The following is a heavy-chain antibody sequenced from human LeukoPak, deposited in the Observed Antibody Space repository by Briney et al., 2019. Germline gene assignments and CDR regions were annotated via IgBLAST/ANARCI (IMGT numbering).Heavy chain of an antibody. CDR3: ARDHFNYCSSTSCPTDY. CDR1: GFTFSSYA. CDR2: ISYDGSNK. V-gene: IGHV3-30-3*01. J-gene: IGHJ4*02. Sequence: PGRSLRLSCAASGFTFSSYAMHWVRQAPGKGLEWVAVISYDGSNKYHADSVKGRFTISRDNSKNTLYLQMNSLRAEDTAVYYCARDHFNYCSSTSCPTDYWGQGTLVTVSS. D-gene: IGHD2-2*01.